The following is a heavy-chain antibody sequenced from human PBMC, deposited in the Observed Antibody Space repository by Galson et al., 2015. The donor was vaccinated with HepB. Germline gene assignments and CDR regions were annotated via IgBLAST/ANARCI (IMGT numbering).Heavy chain of an antibody. D-gene: IGHD3-3*01. CDR1: GFTFSNYA. Sequence: SLRLSCAASGFTFSNYAMHWVRQAPGKGLEYVSAISSNGGSTYYADSVKGRFTISRDNSKNTLYLQMSSLRAEDTAVYYCVKDGSYDFWSGNPFFDYWGQGTLVTVSS. V-gene: IGHV3-64D*06. CDR3: VKDGSYDFWSGNPFFDY. CDR2: ISSNGGST. J-gene: IGHJ4*02.